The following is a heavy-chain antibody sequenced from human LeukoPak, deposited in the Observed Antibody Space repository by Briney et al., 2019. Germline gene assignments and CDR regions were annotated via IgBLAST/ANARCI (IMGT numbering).Heavy chain of an antibody. Sequence: PSETLSLTCTVSGGSIASYYWSWIRQPPGKGLEWIGYIYYSGSTNYNPSLKSRVTISVDRSKNQFSLKLRSVIAADTAVYYCASPRIQSDNWFDPWGQGTLVTVSS. D-gene: IGHD5-18*01. J-gene: IGHJ5*02. CDR1: GGSIASYY. CDR3: ASPRIQSDNWFDP. V-gene: IGHV4-59*01. CDR2: IYYSGST.